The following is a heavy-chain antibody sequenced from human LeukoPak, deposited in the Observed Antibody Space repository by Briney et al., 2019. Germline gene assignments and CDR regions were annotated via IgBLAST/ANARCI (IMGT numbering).Heavy chain of an antibody. J-gene: IGHJ4*02. D-gene: IGHD3-22*01. V-gene: IGHV4-4*07. Sequence: PSETLSLXCTVAGGSISSYYWSWIRQPAGKGLEWIGRVYISGTTNYNPSLKSRITMSLDTSKNQLSLKLSSVTAADTAVYYCARDEAGSGYIDYWGQGTLVTVSS. CDR3: ARDEAGSGYIDY. CDR2: VYISGTT. CDR1: GGSISSYY.